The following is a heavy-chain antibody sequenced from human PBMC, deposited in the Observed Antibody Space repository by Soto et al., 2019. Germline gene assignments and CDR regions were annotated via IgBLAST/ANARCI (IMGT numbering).Heavy chain of an antibody. J-gene: IGHJ4*02. CDR1: GFTFSSYG. CDR2: IWYDGSNK. Sequence: GGSLRLSCAASGFTFSSYGVHWVRQAPGKGLEWVAVIWYDGSNKYYADSVKGRFTISRDNSKNTLYLQMNSLRAEDTAVYYCARGDSSGYGDYWGQGTLVTVSS. V-gene: IGHV3-33*01. D-gene: IGHD3-22*01. CDR3: ARGDSSGYGDY.